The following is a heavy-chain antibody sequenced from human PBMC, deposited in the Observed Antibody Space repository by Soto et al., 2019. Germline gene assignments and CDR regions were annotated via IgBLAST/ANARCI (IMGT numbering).Heavy chain of an antibody. CDR2: IYGTGNT. D-gene: IGHD6-13*01. Sequence: QLQLQESGPGLVKPSETLSLSCTVSGGSITSSFYWGWIRQPPGEGLEWIGSIYGTGNTYYNPSLKGRVTISADTSTNQFSLNLISVAAAHTAVYYCRSSSRYSTDVWGQGATVTVSS. V-gene: IGHV4-39*01. CDR1: GGSITSSFY. CDR3: RSSSRYSTDV. J-gene: IGHJ6*02.